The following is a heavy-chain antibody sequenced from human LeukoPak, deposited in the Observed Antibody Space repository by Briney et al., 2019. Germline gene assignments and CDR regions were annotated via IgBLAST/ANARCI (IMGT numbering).Heavy chain of an antibody. Sequence: PGGSLRLSCAASGFTFNDYGMSWVRQAPGKGLEWVSAISGSGGSTYYADSVKGRFTISRDNSKNTLYMQMNSLRAEDTAVYYCAKNMVRGVIMSSSFDYRGQGTLVTVSS. D-gene: IGHD3-10*01. CDR3: AKNMVRGVIMSSSFDY. V-gene: IGHV3-23*01. J-gene: IGHJ4*02. CDR2: ISGSGGST. CDR1: GFTFNDYG.